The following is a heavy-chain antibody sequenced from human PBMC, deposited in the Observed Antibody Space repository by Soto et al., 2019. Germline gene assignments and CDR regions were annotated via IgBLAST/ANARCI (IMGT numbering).Heavy chain of an antibody. Sequence: QVQLVQSGAEVKKPGSSVKVSCKASGGTFSSYAISWVRQAPGQGLEWMGGIIPIFGTANYAQKFQGRVTINADESTSTAYMELSSLRSEDTAVYYCARDLSRGYGGYDSVRFDYWGQGTLVTVSS. CDR3: ARDLSRGYGGYDSVRFDY. CDR2: IIPIFGTA. V-gene: IGHV1-69*01. J-gene: IGHJ4*02. CDR1: GGTFSSYA. D-gene: IGHD5-12*01.